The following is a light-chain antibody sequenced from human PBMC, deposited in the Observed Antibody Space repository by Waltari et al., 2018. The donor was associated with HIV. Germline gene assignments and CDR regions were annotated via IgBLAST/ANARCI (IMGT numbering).Light chain of an antibody. CDR1: QSVDTY. V-gene: IGKV3-11*01. CDR2: DAS. J-gene: IGKJ4*01. Sequence: EIVLTQSPATLSLSPGERVTLSCRASQSVDTYLAWYQQKSGQSPRLLIYDASIRATGIPARFSGSGSGTDFTLTISSLEPEDFAVYYCQQRSTWPPAPTFGGGTKVEIK. CDR3: QQRSTWPPAPT.